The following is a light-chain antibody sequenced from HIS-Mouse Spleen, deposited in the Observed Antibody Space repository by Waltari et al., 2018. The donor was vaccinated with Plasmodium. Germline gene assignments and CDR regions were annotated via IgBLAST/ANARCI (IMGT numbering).Light chain of an antibody. CDR3: QQYGSSPPST. CDR2: GAS. V-gene: IGKV3-20*01. CDR1: QSVSCSY. J-gene: IGKJ1*01. Sequence: EIVLTQSPGTLSLSPGERATLSCRASQSVSCSYLAWYQQKPGQAPRLLIYGASSRATGIPDRFSGSGSGTDFTLTISRLEPEDFAVYYCQQYGSSPPSTFGQGTKVEIK.